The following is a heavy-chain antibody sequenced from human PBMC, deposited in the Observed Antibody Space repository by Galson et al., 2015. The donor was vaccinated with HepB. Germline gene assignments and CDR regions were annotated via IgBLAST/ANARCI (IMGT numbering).Heavy chain of an antibody. J-gene: IGHJ4*02. CDR1: GFTFSSYA. D-gene: IGHD3-10*01. CDR3: VPLWFGELSGNDY. Sequence: SLRLSCAASGFTFSSYAMHWVRQAPGKGLEWVAVISYDGSNKYYADSVKGRFTISRDNSKNTLYLQMNSLRAEDTAVYYCVPLWFGELSGNDYWGQGTLVTVSS. CDR2: ISYDGSNK. V-gene: IGHV3-30-3*01.